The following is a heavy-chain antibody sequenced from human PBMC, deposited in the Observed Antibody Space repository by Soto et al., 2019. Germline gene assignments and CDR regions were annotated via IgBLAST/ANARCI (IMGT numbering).Heavy chain of an antibody. CDR2: TIPLFGTA. V-gene: IGHV1-69*06. D-gene: IGHD3-3*01. CDR3: AQIRVFGVLGGSNYNYGMDV. J-gene: IGHJ6*01. CDR1: GDTFTMYS. Sequence: QVQLVQSGAEVKKPGSSVNVSCQASGDTFTMYSITRVRQAPGQGLEWMGATIPLFGTANYAQKFQGRVTITADKSTSTVYMDLSRLRSDDTAVYYCAQIRVFGVLGGSNYNYGMDVWGLGTTVTVSS.